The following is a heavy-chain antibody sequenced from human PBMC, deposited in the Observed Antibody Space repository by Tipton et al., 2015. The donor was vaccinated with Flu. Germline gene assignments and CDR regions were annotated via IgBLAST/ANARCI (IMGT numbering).Heavy chain of an antibody. V-gene: IGHV3-7*01. J-gene: IGHJ3*02. D-gene: IGHD2-8*01. CDR2: IKQDGSEK. CDR1: GFTFSSYW. CDR3: ARDYGISHAFDI. Sequence: SLRLSCAASGFTFSSYWMSWVRQAPGKWLEWVANIKQDGSEKYYVDSVKGRFTISRDNAKNSLYLQMNSLRAEDTAVYYCARDYGISHAFDIWGQGTMVTVSS.